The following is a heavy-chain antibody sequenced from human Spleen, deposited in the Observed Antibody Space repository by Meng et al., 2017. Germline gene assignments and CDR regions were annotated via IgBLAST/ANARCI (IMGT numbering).Heavy chain of an antibody. CDR1: GGSFSDYH. CDR2: INHSGGT. J-gene: IGHJ4*02. Sequence: QLQQWGAVLLKPSETLSLTCVVSGGSFSDYHWSWLRQPPGKWLEWIGEINHSGGTNYNPSLESRATISVDTSQNNLSLKLSSVTAADSAVYYCARGPTTMAHDFDYWGQGTLVTVSS. V-gene: IGHV4-34*01. CDR3: ARGPTTMAHDFDY. D-gene: IGHD4-11*01.